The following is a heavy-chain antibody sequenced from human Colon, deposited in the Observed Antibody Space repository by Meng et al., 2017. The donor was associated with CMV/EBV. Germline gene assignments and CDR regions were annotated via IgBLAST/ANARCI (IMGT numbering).Heavy chain of an antibody. V-gene: IGHV3-23*01. CDR3: AKDFYGSGSYYGLLDS. J-gene: IGHJ4*02. CDR2: VSGGGSAT. D-gene: IGHD3-10*01. Sequence: FSFTSHAMNWVRQAPGKGLEWVSAVSGGGSATHYVDSVRGRFTISRDSSNNTVFLQMNGLRTDDTAVYYCAKDFYGSGSYYGLLDSWGQGTLVTVSS. CDR1: FSFTSHA.